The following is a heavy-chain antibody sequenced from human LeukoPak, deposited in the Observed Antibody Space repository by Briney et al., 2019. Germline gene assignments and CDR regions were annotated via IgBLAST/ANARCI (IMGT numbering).Heavy chain of an antibody. CDR3: AKGDTGMVRRYYFDY. CDR1: RFIFGSYG. D-gene: IGHD5-18*01. V-gene: IGHV3-23*01. CDR2: ISGSGGST. J-gene: IGHJ4*02. Sequence: GGSLRLSCVPSRFIFGSYGMSWVRHAPGKALEWVTVISGSGGSTYITDSVKGRFTISRDHSKNTLYLQMHSLRAEDTAVYYCAKGDTGMVRRYYFDYWGRGTLVTVSS.